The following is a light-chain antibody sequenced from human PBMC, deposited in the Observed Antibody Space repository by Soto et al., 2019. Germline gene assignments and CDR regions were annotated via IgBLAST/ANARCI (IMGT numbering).Light chain of an antibody. CDR1: SSNIGSNI. CDR3: AAWDDSLNGYV. V-gene: IGLV1-44*01. CDR2: SSN. Sequence: QAVLTQPPSASGTPGQRVTISCSGSSSNIGSNIVNWYQQFPGTAPKLLIYSSNQRPSGVPDRFSGSKSGTSGSLAIRGLQSEDEAHYYCAAWDDSLNGYVFGTGTKLTVL. J-gene: IGLJ1*01.